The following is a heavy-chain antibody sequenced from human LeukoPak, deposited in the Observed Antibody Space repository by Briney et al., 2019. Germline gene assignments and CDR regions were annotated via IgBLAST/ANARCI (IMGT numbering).Heavy chain of an antibody. CDR2: ISAYNGNT. CDR3: ARVYCTGSGCDNWFDP. CDR1: GYTFTSNG. J-gene: IGHJ5*02. Sequence: AASVKVSCKASGYTFTSNGISWVRQAPGQGLEWMGWISAYNGNTNYAQKFQGRVTVTTDTSTSTAYMELRSLRSDDTAVYYCARVYCTGSGCDNWFDPWGQGTLVTVSS. V-gene: IGHV1-18*01. D-gene: IGHD2-8*02.